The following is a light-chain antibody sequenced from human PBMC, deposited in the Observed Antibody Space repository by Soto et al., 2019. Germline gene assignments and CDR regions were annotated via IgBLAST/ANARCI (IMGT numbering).Light chain of an antibody. V-gene: IGLV1-44*01. Sequence: QSVLTQPPSASGTPGQRVTISCSGSSPNIGGNAVNWYQQLQGTAPKVLIYSNNQRPSAVPDRFSGSKSGTSASLAISGLQSEDEADYYCAAWDDSLNGYVFGTGTKVTVL. CDR2: SNN. CDR3: AAWDDSLNGYV. J-gene: IGLJ1*01. CDR1: SPNIGGNA.